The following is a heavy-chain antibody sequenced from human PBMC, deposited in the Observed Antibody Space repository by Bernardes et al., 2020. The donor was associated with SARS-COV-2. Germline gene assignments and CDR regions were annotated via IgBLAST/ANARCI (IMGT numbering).Heavy chain of an antibody. CDR1: GGTFSSYA. CDR3: ARAVDYGDYHIQYFDY. V-gene: IGHV1-69*13. D-gene: IGHD4-17*01. CDR2: IIPIFGTA. Sequence: SVKVSCKASGGTFSSYAISWVRQAPGQGLEWMGGIIPIFGTANYAQKFQGRVTITADESTSTAYMELSSLRSEDTAVYYCARAVDYGDYHIQYFDYWGQGTLVTVSS. J-gene: IGHJ4*02.